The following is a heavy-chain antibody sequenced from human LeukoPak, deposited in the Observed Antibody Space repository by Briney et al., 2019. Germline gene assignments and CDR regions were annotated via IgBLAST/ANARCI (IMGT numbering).Heavy chain of an antibody. J-gene: IGHJ4*02. CDR2: IYYSGST. Sequence: SQTLSLTCTVSGGSISSGGYYWSWIRQHPGKGLEWIGYIYYSGSTYYNPSLKSRVTISVDTSKNQFSLKLSSVTAADTAVYYRARGESEYYGSGRRLAFFDYWGQGTLVTVSS. D-gene: IGHD3-10*01. CDR1: GGSISSGGYY. V-gene: IGHV4-31*03. CDR3: ARGESEYYGSGRRLAFFDY.